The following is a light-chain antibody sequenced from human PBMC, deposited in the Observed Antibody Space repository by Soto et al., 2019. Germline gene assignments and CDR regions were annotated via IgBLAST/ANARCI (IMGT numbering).Light chain of an antibody. J-gene: IGKJ4*01. Sequence: IKLTQYPSSLSSSAADRVTITCRASKGISSYLAWYQQKPGKAPKLLIYLASTLQSGVPSSFIGSGSGTDFSLTISSLQPEDVATYYCQYLNSFPLSFGGGAKVDIK. V-gene: IGKV1-9*01. CDR3: QYLNSFPLS. CDR1: KGISSY. CDR2: LAS.